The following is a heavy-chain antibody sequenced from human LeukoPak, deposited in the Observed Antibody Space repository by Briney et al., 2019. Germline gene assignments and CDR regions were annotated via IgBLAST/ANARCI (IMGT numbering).Heavy chain of an antibody. V-gene: IGHV3-74*01. Sequence: PGGSLRLSCAASGNYCMHWVRQAPGQGLVWVSHINSDGSWTSYADSVRGRFTISKDNAKNTVYLQMNSLRAEDTAVYYCVSFYDTYWGRGTLVTVSS. CDR3: VSFYDTY. CDR2: INSDGSWT. J-gene: IGHJ4*02. D-gene: IGHD2/OR15-2a*01. CDR1: GNYC.